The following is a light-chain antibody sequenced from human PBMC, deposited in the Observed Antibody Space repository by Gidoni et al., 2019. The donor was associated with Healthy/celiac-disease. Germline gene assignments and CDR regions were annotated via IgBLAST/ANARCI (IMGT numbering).Light chain of an antibody. Sequence: HSVLSQPPSASGTPVQLVTISCFGSSSNIGSNTVDWYQQLPGTAHKLLIYSNNQRPSGVPDRFSGSKSGTSASLAISGLQSEDEADYYCAAWDDSLNGWVFGGGTKLTVL. CDR3: AAWDDSLNGWV. CDR2: SNN. CDR1: SSNIGSNT. J-gene: IGLJ3*02. V-gene: IGLV1-44*01.